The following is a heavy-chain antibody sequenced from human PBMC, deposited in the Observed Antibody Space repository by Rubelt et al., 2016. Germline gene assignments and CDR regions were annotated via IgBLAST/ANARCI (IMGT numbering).Heavy chain of an antibody. CDR1: GFSLSGYS. J-gene: IGHJ2*01. D-gene: IGHD6-19*01. Sequence: PGGSLRLSCAASGFSLSGYSMDWVRQAPGKGLEWVAIINSDGSDKQYVDSVKGRFTISRDNIKNSLYLQMNSLRAEDTATYFCAGGTGWIFDLWGRGTLVTVSS. CDR2: INSDGSDK. CDR3: AGGTGWIFDL. V-gene: IGHV3-7*04.